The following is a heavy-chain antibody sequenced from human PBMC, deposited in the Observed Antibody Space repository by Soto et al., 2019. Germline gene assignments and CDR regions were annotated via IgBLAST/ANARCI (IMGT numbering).Heavy chain of an antibody. CDR3: SGLATAYDAFGH. Sequence: QVQLLESGPGLVKPSETLSLSCTVSGGSIRSYFWSWIRQSPGKGLEWIGHIHYSGTANYNPSLKSRVTISVDTTKNQFSLRLTAVTAADTAVYYCSGLATAYDAFGHWGQGTLVTVSS. V-gene: IGHV4-59*01. CDR2: IHYSGTA. D-gene: IGHD5-12*01. J-gene: IGHJ4*02. CDR1: GGSIRSYF.